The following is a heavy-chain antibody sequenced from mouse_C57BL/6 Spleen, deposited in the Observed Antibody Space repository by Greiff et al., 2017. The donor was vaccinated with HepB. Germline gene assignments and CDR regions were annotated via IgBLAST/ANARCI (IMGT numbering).Heavy chain of an antibody. J-gene: IGHJ2*01. Sequence: EVQLQESGPGLVKPSQSLSLTCSVTGYSITSGYYWNWIRQFPGNKLEWMGYISYDGSNNYNPSLKNRISITRDTSKNQFFLKLNSVTTEDTATYYCARGYSTSLDYWGQGTTLTVSS. D-gene: IGHD1-3*01. CDR1: GYSITSGYY. CDR3: ARGYSTSLDY. V-gene: IGHV3-6*01. CDR2: ISYDGSN.